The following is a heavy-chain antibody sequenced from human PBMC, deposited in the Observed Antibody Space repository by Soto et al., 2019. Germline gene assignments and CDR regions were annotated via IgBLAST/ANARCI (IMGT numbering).Heavy chain of an antibody. J-gene: IGHJ5*02. CDR2: ISYDGSNK. CDR3: AKNAGNNWFDP. V-gene: IGHV3-30*18. Sequence: LRLSCAASGFTFSSYGMHWVRQAPGKGLEWVAVISYDGSNKYYADSVKGRFTISRDNSKNTLYLQMNSLRAEDTAVYYCAKNAGNNWFDPWGQGTLVTVSS. CDR1: GFTFSSYG.